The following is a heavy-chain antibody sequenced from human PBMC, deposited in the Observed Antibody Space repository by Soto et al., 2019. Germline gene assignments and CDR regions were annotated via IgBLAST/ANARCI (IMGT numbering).Heavy chain of an antibody. CDR2: MNPNSGNT. Sequence: ASVKVSCKASGYPFPSSDINWVRQATGQGLEWMGWMNPNSGNTGYAQKFQGRVTMTRNTSINTAYMELSSLRFDDTAVYYCARDLAAGDYWGQGTLVTVSS. J-gene: IGHJ4*02. V-gene: IGHV1-8*01. CDR3: ARDLAAGDY. D-gene: IGHD6-13*01. CDR1: GYPFPSSD.